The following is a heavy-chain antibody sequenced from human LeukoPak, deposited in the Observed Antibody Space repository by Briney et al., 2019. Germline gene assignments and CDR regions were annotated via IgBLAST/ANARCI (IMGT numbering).Heavy chain of an antibody. CDR3: ARGLLAGDYYYGMDV. J-gene: IGHJ6*02. CDR1: GGSISSGDYY. Sequence: SETLSLTCTVSGGSISSGDYYWSWIRQPPGKGLEWIGYIYYSGSTYYNPSLKSRVTISVDTSKNQFSLKLSSVTAADTAVYYCARGLLAGDYYYGMDVWGQGTTVTVSS. D-gene: IGHD3-10*01. CDR2: IYYSGST. V-gene: IGHV4-30-4*01.